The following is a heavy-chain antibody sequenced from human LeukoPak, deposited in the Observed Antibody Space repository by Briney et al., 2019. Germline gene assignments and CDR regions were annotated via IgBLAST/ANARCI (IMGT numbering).Heavy chain of an antibody. CDR2: IYTSGTT. Sequence: PSQTLSLTCTVSGGSISSTTYYWRWIRQPAGKGLEWIGRIYTSGTTNYNPSLKSRVTISLDTSKNQFSLKLSSVTAADTAVYFCARELEGYSYYFDYWGQGTLVTVSP. CDR3: ARELEGYSYYFDY. J-gene: IGHJ4*02. CDR1: GGSISSTTYY. V-gene: IGHV4-61*02. D-gene: IGHD5-18*01.